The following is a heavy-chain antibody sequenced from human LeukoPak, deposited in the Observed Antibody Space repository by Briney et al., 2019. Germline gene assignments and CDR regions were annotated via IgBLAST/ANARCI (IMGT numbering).Heavy chain of an antibody. CDR3: ARYHDSSGYYSGLVHFDI. Sequence: SVKVSCKASGGTFSSYAISWVRQAPGQGLEWMGRIIPILGIANYAQKFQGRVTITADKSTSTAYMELSSLRSEDTAVYYCARYHDSSGYYSGLVHFDIWGQGTMVTVSS. J-gene: IGHJ3*02. D-gene: IGHD3-22*01. CDR1: GGTFSSYA. CDR2: IIPILGIA. V-gene: IGHV1-69*04.